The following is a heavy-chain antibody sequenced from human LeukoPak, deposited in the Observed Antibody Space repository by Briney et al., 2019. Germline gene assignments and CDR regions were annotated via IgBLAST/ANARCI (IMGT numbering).Heavy chain of an antibody. CDR3: ARDADIVATWDY. CDR2: MNPNSGNT. CDR1: GYTFTSYD. V-gene: IGHV1-8*03. D-gene: IGHD5-12*01. J-gene: IGHJ4*02. Sequence: ASVKVSCKASGYTFTSYDINWVRQATGQGLEWMGWMNPNSGNTGYAQKFQGRVTITRNTSISTAYMELSRLRSDDTAVYYCARDADIVATWDYWGQGTLVTVSS.